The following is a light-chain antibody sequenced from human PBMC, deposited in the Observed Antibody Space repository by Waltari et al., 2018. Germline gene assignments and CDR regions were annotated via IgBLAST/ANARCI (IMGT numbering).Light chain of an antibody. V-gene: IGLV1-40*01. J-gene: IGLJ3*02. Sequence: QSVLTQPPSVSGAPGQSITISCTGSSSNFGAGYDVHWYQQLPGTAPKLLIYANKNRPSGVPDRFSVSKSGTSASLAITGLQAEDEADYYCQSFDRSLSASVFGGGTKLTVL. CDR3: QSFDRSLSASV. CDR1: SSNFGAGYD. CDR2: ANK.